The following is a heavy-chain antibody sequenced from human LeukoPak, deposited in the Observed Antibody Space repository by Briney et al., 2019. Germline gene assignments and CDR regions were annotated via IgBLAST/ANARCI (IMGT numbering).Heavy chain of an antibody. CDR3: AGGYDILTGYYPIDY. J-gene: IGHJ4*02. CDR1: GGSISSSSYY. Sequence: PSETLSLTCTVSGGSISSSSYYWGWIRQPPGKGLEWIGSIYYSGSTYYNPSLKSRVTISVDTSKNQFSLKLSSVTAADTAVYYCAGGYDILTGYYPIDYWGQGTLVTVSS. D-gene: IGHD3-9*01. V-gene: IGHV4-39*07. CDR2: IYYSGST.